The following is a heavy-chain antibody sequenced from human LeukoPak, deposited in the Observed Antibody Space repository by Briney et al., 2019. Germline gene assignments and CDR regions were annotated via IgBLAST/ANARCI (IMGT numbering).Heavy chain of an antibody. J-gene: IGHJ4*02. Sequence: PSETLSLTCTVSGGSISSGGYYWSWIRQHPGKGLEWIGYIYYSGSTYYNPSFKSRVTISVDTSKNQFSLKLSSVTAADTAVYYCARVSANGYYTENWGQGTLVSVSS. CDR2: IYYSGST. CDR1: GGSISSGGYY. V-gene: IGHV4-31*03. CDR3: ARVSANGYYTEN. D-gene: IGHD3-3*01.